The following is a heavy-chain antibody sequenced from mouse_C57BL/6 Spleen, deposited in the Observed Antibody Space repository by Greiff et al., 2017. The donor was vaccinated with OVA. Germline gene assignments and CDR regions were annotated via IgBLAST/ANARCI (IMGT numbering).Heavy chain of an antibody. D-gene: IGHD3-1*01. V-gene: IGHV1-39*01. Sequence: EVHLVESGPELVKPGASVKISCKASGYSFTDYNMNWVKQSNGKSLEWIGVINPNYGTTSYNQKFKVKATLTVDQSSSTAYMQLNSLTSEDSAVYYCARIRRAGEYFDVWGTGTTVTVSS. CDR3: ARIRRAGEYFDV. CDR1: GYSFTDYN. CDR2: INPNYGTT. J-gene: IGHJ1*03.